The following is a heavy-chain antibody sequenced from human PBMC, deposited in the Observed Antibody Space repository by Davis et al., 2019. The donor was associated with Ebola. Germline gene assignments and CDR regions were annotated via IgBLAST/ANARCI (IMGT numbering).Heavy chain of an antibody. CDR2: ISYDGSNK. D-gene: IGHD3-3*01. Sequence: GGSLRLSCAASGFTFSSYGMHWVRQAPGKGLEWVAVISYDGSNKYYADSVKGRFTISRDNSKNTLYLQMNSLRAEDTAVYYCAKDHPQYYDFWSGYFDYWGQGTLVTVSS. V-gene: IGHV3-30*18. CDR3: AKDHPQYYDFWSGYFDY. CDR1: GFTFSSYG. J-gene: IGHJ4*02.